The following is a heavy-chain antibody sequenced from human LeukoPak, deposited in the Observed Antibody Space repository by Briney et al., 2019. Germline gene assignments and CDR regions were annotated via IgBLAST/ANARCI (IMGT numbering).Heavy chain of an antibody. CDR1: GYTFTGYF. CDR2: SNPNSGGT. D-gene: IGHD3-22*01. CDR3: ARVFNYYDTSGYYT. J-gene: IGHJ5*02. V-gene: IGHV1-2*02. Sequence: ASVKVSCKASGYTFTGYFLHWVRQAPGQGLEWIGWSNPNSGGTTFAQKFQGRVTMTRGTSISTAYMELSRLRSDDTAVYYCARVFNYYDTSGYYTWGQGTLVTVSS.